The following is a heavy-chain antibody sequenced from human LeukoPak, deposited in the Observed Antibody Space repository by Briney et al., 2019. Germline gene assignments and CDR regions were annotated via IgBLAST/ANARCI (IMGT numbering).Heavy chain of an antibody. J-gene: IGHJ4*02. Sequence: PGGSLRLSCAASGFTFSSYAMSWVRQAPVKGLEWVSAISGSGGSTYYADSVKGRFTISRDNSKNTLYLQMNSLRAEDTAVYYCAKVLMVYAITGTFDYWGQGTLVTVSS. CDR2: ISGSGGST. D-gene: IGHD2-8*01. V-gene: IGHV3-23*01. CDR1: GFTFSSYA. CDR3: AKVLMVYAITGTFDY.